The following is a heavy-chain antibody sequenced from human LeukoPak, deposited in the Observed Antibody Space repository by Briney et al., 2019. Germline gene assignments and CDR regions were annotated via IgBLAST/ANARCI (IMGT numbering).Heavy chain of an antibody. CDR1: GFTFSAST. D-gene: IGHD5-12*01. CDR3: TRPPRSGYNDAFDI. J-gene: IGHJ3*02. CDR2: IRSKAKTYAT. V-gene: IGHV3-73*01. Sequence: GGSLKLSCAASGFTFSASTMHWVRQASGKGLEWVGRIRSKAKTYATAYAASVKGRFTISRDDSKDTAYLQMNSLKTEDTAVYYCTRPPRSGYNDAFDIWGQGTMVTVSS.